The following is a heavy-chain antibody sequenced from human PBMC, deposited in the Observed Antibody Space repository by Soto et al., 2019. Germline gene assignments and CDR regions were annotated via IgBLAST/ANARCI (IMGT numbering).Heavy chain of an antibody. V-gene: IGHV1-18*01. D-gene: IGHD5-12*01. CDR1: DYNFVNYG. J-gene: IGHJ4*02. CDR3: ARDIVPTIGGH. Sequence: QVQLVQSGAEVKKPGASVKVSCKASDYNFVNYGITWVRQAPGQGLEWVGWISAYNGNTAYAQKLQGRVTMTRDTSTSTAYMELRSLRSDATAVYYCARDIVPTIGGHWGQGTLVTVSS. CDR2: ISAYNGNT.